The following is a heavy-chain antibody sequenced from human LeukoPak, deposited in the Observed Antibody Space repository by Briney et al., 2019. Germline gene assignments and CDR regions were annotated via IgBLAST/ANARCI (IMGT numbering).Heavy chain of an antibody. D-gene: IGHD4-17*01. CDR3: ARGTDDYGDYRWPRAFDI. CDR1: GGSIGSYY. V-gene: IGHV4-59*12. Sequence: SETLSLTCTVSGGSIGSYYWSWIRQPPGKGLEWIGYIYYSGSTSYNPSLKSRVTISVDTSKNQFSLKLSSVTAADTAAYYCARGTDDYGDYRWPRAFDIWGQGTMVTVSS. J-gene: IGHJ3*02. CDR2: IYYSGST.